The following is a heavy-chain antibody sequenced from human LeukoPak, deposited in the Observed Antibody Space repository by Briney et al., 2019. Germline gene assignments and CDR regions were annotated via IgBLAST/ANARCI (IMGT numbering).Heavy chain of an antibody. J-gene: IGHJ4*02. CDR3: ARDDAGVIRGIRFHY. V-gene: IGHV4-4*02. CDR2: IYHSGST. Sequence: PSETLSLTCAVSGASISSGYWWSWVRQPPGKGLEWIGEIYHSGSTNHNPSLKSRVTISVDKSKSQFSLNLSSVTAADTAVYYCARDDAGVIRGIRFHYWGQGTLVTVSS. CDR1: GASISSGYW. D-gene: IGHD3-10*01.